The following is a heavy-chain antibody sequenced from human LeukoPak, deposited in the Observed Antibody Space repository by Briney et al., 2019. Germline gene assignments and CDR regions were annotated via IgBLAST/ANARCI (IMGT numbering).Heavy chain of an antibody. CDR3: ARNKLMAAAADY. V-gene: IGHV4-34*01. J-gene: IGHJ4*02. CDR2: INHRGST. D-gene: IGHD6-13*01. Sequence: SETLSLTCAVYGGSFSGYYWTWIRQPPGKGLEWIGEINHRGSTNYNPSLKSRVTISLDTSKNQFSLKLSSVTAADTAVYYCARNKLMAAAADYWGQGTLVTVPS. CDR1: GGSFSGYY.